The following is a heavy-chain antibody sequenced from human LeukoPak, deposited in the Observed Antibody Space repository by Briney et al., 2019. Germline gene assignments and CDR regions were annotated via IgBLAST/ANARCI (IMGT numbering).Heavy chain of an antibody. CDR1: GGSISSYY. Sequence: SETLSLTCTVSGGSISSYYWSWIRQPPGKGLEWIGYIYYSGSSNYNPSLKSRVTMSVDTSKNQFSLKLSSVTAADTAVYYCARAVAGSSQYFQHWGQGTLVTVSS. CDR2: IYYSGSS. V-gene: IGHV4-59*12. CDR3: ARAVAGSSQYFQH. J-gene: IGHJ1*01. D-gene: IGHD6-19*01.